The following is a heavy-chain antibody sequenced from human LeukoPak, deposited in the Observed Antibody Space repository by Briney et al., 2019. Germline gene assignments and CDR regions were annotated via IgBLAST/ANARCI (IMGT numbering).Heavy chain of an antibody. V-gene: IGHV4-59*01. D-gene: IGHD4-17*01. J-gene: IGHJ5*02. CDR2: ISDSGST. Sequence: SETLSLTCTVSGGSMSSYYWSWIRQPPGKGLEWIGYISDSGSTNYNPSLKSRVTISLDTSKNQFSLKLISLTAADTAAYYCARVEYGDYGWFDPWGQGTLVTVSS. CDR1: GGSMSSYY. CDR3: ARVEYGDYGWFDP.